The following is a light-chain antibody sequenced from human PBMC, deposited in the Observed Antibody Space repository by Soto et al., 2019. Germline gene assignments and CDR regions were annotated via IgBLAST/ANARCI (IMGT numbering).Light chain of an antibody. J-gene: IGKJ1*01. V-gene: IGKV1-5*01. CDR2: DAS. CDR1: QSISSW. Sequence: DIQMTQSPSTLSSSLGDRVTITCRASQSISSWLAWYQQKPGKAPKLLIYDASSLESGVPSRFSGHGSGTEFTLTISSLQPDDSASYYCQQYNSYPKTFGQGPKVDIK. CDR3: QQYNSYPKT.